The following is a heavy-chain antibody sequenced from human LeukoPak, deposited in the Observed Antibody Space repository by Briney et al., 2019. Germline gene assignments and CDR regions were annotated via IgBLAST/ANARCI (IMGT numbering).Heavy chain of an antibody. Sequence: GGSLRLSCAASGFTFSNAWMSWVRQAPGKGLEWVGRIKSKTDGGTTDYAAPVKGRFTISRDDSKNTLYLQMHSLKTEDTAVYYCTTEGGVAVAGLNFDYWGQGTLVTVSS. CDR1: GFTFSNAW. CDR3: TTEGGVAVAGLNFDY. V-gene: IGHV3-15*01. J-gene: IGHJ4*02. D-gene: IGHD6-19*01. CDR2: IKSKTDGGTT.